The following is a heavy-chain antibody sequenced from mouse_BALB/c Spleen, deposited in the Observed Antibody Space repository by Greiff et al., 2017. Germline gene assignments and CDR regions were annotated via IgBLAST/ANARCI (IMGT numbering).Heavy chain of an antibody. CDR2: IDPENGDT. D-gene: IGHD2-3*01. CDR1: GFNIKDYY. Sequence: VQLQQSGAELVRSGASVKLSCTASGFNIKDYYMHWVKQRPEQGLEWIGWIDPENGDTEYAPKFQGKATMTADTSSNTAYLQLSSLTSEDTAVYYCNAPYDGPCAHRGEGTLGTVS. V-gene: IGHV14-4*02. CDR3: NAPYDGPCAH. J-gene: IGHJ3*01.